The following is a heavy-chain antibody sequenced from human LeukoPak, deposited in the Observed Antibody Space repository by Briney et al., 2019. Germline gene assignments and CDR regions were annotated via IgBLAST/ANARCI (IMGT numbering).Heavy chain of an antibody. D-gene: IGHD3-10*01. J-gene: IGHJ4*02. V-gene: IGHV3-7*01. Sequence: GGSLRLSCAASGFTFSSYWMSWVRQAPGKGLGWVAKIKQNESEKYYVDSVKGRFTISRDNAKNSLYLQMNSLRAEDTAVYYCARDHSLRGFDYWDQGTLVTVSS. CDR2: IKQNESEK. CDR1: GFTFSSYW. CDR3: ARDHSLRGFDY.